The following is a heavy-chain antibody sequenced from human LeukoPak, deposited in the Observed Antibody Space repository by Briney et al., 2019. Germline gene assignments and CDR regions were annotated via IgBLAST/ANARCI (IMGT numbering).Heavy chain of an antibody. Sequence: GGSLRLSCAASGFTFRSYWMHWVRQAPGKGLVWVSHINSDGSNTDYADSVKGRFTISRDNAKNTLYLQMNSLRAEDTAVYYCARVVRGDAYNYDYWGRGTLVTVSS. J-gene: IGHJ4*02. CDR1: GFTFRSYW. V-gene: IGHV3-74*01. CDR2: INSDGSNT. CDR3: ARVVRGDAYNYDY. D-gene: IGHD5-24*01.